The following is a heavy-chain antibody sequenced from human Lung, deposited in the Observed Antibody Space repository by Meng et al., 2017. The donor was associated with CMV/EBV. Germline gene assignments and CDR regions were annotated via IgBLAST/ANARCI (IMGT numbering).Heavy chain of an antibody. J-gene: IGHJ5*02. V-gene: IGHV4-31*03. CDR2: IHSRGST. CDR1: GCSHSSGCSF. Sequence: APVPGTVKPSTPLLLTCSVLGCSHSSGCSFWSWIRPHPWKGLEWVGYIHSRGSTYYNPSLRSRLTLSVDPSNNQFSLKLSSVTAADTAVYYCARASYGSGSPLGESWFDPWGQGTLVTVSS. CDR3: ARASYGSGSPLGESWFDP. D-gene: IGHD3-10*01.